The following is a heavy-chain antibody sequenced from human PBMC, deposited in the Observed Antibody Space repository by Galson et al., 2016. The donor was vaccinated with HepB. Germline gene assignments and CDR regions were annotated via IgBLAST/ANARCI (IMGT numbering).Heavy chain of an antibody. CDR2: ISWNSGSI. CDR1: GFIFKDYA. D-gene: IGHD1-26*01. J-gene: IGHJ1*01. Sequence: SLRLSCAASGFIFKDYAMHWVRQATGKGLEWVSSISWNSGSIGHADSVKGRFTISRDNAKNSLYLQMNSLTAEDTAFYCAQDKASMSVGATNFQHWGQGTLVTVSS. V-gene: IGHV3-9*01. CDR3: AQDKASMSVGATNFQH.